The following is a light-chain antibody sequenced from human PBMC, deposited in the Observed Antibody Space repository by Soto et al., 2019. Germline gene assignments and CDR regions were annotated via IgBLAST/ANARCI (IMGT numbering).Light chain of an antibody. Sequence: EIVLTQSPATLSLSPGERATLSCRASQSVSSYLAWFQQKPGQAPRLLIYDASNRATGIPARFSGSGSGTDFTLNISSLEPEDFAVYYCQQRSNWPYTFGEGTKLEN. J-gene: IGKJ2*01. CDR2: DAS. CDR1: QSVSSY. CDR3: QQRSNWPYT. V-gene: IGKV3-11*01.